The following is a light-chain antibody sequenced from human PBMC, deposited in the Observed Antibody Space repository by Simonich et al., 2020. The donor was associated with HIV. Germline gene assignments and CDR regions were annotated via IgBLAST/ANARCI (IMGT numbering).Light chain of an antibody. CDR3: CSYAGSSTLV. J-gene: IGLJ3*02. Sequence: QSALTQPASVSGSPGQSITISCTGTSSDVGSYNLVSWYQQFPGKAPKRMIYEGNKRPSGVANRFSGSKSDNTASLTISGLQAEDEADYYCCSYAGSSTLVFGGGTKLTVL. V-gene: IGLV2-23*01. CDR2: EGN. CDR1: SSDVGSYNL.